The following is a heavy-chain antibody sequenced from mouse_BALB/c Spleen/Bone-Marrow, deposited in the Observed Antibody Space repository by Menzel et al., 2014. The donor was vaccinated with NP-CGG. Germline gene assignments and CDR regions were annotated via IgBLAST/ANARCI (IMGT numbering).Heavy chain of an antibody. CDR2: IDPANGNT. J-gene: IGHJ4*01. CDR3: ARYYYRTMDY. V-gene: IGHV14-3*02. CDR1: GFNIKDTY. D-gene: IGHD1-1*01. Sequence: EVMLVESGAELEKPGASVQLSCTASGFNIKDTYMHWVKQRPEQGLEWIGRIDPANGNTKYDPKFQGRATVTADTSSSTAYLQLSSLTSEDTAVYYCARYYYRTMDYWGQGTSVTVSS.